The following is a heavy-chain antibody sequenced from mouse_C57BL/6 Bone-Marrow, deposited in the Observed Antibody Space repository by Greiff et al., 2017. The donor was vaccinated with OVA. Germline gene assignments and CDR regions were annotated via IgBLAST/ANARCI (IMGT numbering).Heavy chain of an antibody. CDR3: AREAYLSAYAMDY. CDR1: GFTFSSYA. J-gene: IGHJ4*01. D-gene: IGHD6-5*01. Sequence: EVQGVESGGGLVKPGGSLKLSCAASGFTFSSYAMSWVRQTPEKRLEWVATISDGGSYTYYPDNVKGRFTISRDNAKNNLYLQMSHLKSEDTAMYYCAREAYLSAYAMDYWGQGTSVTVSS. V-gene: IGHV5-4*01. CDR2: ISDGGSYT.